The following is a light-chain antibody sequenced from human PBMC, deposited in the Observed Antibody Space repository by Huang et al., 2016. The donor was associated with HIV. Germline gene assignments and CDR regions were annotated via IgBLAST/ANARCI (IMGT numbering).Light chain of an antibody. Sequence: IVMPKSPGTLSVSPGERATLSCRASQGVANNVAWYQQKPGQTPRLLIHGASTRATGIPARFSGSASGTEFTLTISSLQTEDFAIYYCQQYNNWPPWTFGQGT. V-gene: IGKV3D-15*01. CDR3: QQYNNWPPWT. J-gene: IGKJ1*01. CDR2: GAS. CDR1: QGVANN.